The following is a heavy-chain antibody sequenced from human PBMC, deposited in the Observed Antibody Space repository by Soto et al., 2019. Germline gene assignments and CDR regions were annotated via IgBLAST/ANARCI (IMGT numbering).Heavy chain of an antibody. J-gene: IGHJ4*02. Sequence: WGSLRVGCASSGFTFSIYGMPWVGQAPGKGLEWVAVISYDGRNEYYADSVKGRFTLSRDNTKNTLYLQMNSPRAEDTAVYYCARKMSNCGGDCYYIDYWGQGTLVTVSS. V-gene: IGHV3-30*03. CDR1: GFTFSIYG. D-gene: IGHD2-21*02. CDR2: ISYDGRNE. CDR3: ARKMSNCGGDCYYIDY.